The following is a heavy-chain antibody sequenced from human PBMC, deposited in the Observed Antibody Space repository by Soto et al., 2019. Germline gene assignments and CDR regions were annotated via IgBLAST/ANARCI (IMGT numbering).Heavy chain of an antibody. J-gene: IGHJ2*01. D-gene: IGHD5-12*01. CDR2: IDPSGSTI. CDR3: AKTPRGGGYGDWYFDL. CDR1: EFTFSTSG. Sequence: EVRLLESGGGLVQPGGSLRLSCAASEFTFSTSGMTWVRLAPGRGLDYVSAIDPSGSTIYYPDSVKGRFTISRDNSKNTLYLQMNSLRAEDTAIYYCAKTPRGGGYGDWYFDLWGRGTLVTVSS. V-gene: IGHV3-23*05.